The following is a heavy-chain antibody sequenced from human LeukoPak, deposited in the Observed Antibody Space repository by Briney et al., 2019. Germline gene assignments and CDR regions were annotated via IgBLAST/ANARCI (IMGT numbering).Heavy chain of an antibody. CDR2: ISGSGGST. Sequence: GGSLRLSCAASGSTFSSYAMSWVRQAPGKGLEWVSAISGSGGSTYYADSVKGRFTISRDNSKNTLYLQMNSLRAEDTAVYYCAKGGIAAANYYYYGMDGLVQGTTVTVSS. J-gene: IGHJ6*02. D-gene: IGHD6-13*01. CDR3: AKGGIAAANYYYYGMDG. V-gene: IGHV3-23*01. CDR1: GSTFSSYA.